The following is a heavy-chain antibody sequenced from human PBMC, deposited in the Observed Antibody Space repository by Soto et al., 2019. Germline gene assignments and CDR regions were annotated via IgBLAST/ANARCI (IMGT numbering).Heavy chain of an antibody. Sequence: QVQLVQSGAEVKTPGASVKVSCKASGYTFATYDINWVRQAPGQGLEWMGWMNPNSGNTGYAQKFQGRLTMTRDTALSVAHMELSSLRNEATAVYYCARSDGYNFNWLDSWCPGTLVTVSA. CDR1: GYTFATYD. CDR2: MNPNSGNT. J-gene: IGHJ5*01. D-gene: IGHD2-21*01. V-gene: IGHV1-8*01. CDR3: ARSDGYNFNWLDS.